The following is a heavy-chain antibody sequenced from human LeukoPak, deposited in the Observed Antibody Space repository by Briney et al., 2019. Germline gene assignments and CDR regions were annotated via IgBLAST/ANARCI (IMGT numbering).Heavy chain of an antibody. J-gene: IGHJ5*02. V-gene: IGHV1-69*06. Sequence: ASVKVSCKASGGTFSSYAISWVRQAPGQGLEWMGVIIPIFGTANYAQKFQGRVTITADKSTSTAYMELSSLRSEDTAVYYCARDDYDILTGYPNWFDPWGQGTLVTVSS. CDR1: GGTFSSYA. CDR2: IIPIFGTA. D-gene: IGHD3-9*01. CDR3: ARDDYDILTGYPNWFDP.